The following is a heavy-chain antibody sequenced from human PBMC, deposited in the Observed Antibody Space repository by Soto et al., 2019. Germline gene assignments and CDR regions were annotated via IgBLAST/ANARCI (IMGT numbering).Heavy chain of an antibody. CDR1: GFTFSSYA. CDR3: ARDLSTLYSSGWPLYY. CDR2: ISYDGSNK. Sequence: GSLRLPGSASGFTFSSYAMHGVRQAPGKGLEWVAVISYDGSNKYYADSVKGRFTISRDNSKNTLYLKMNSLRAEDTAVYYCARDLSTLYSSGWPLYYWGQGTLVTV. V-gene: IGHV3-30-3*01. J-gene: IGHJ4*02. D-gene: IGHD6-19*01.